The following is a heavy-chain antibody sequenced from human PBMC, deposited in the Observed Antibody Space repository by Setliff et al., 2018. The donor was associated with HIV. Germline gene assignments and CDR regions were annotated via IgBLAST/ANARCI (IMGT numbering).Heavy chain of an antibody. Sequence: SETLSLTCTVSGGSTSSYYWSWIRQPPGKGREWIGYIYYSGSTNYNPSLKTRVTISVDKSKNQFSLKLSSVTAADTAVYYCARAGDKGDFDYWGQGTLVTVSS. D-gene: IGHD3-16*01. CDR3: ARAGDKGDFDY. CDR2: IYYSGST. CDR1: GGSTSSYY. V-gene: IGHV4-59*01. J-gene: IGHJ4*02.